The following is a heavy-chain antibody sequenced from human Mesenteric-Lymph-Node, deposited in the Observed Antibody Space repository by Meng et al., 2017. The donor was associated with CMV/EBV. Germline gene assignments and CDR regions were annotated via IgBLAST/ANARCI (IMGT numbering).Heavy chain of an antibody. Sequence: ASVKVSCKASGYTFNTYYMHWVRQAPGQGLEWMGIINSSGGSTSYAQKFQGRVTMTRDTSTSTVYMELSSLRSDDTAIYYCARDRTYSGTYSRGDYWGQGTLVTVSS. CDR3: ARDRTYSGTYSRGDY. V-gene: IGHV1-46*02. CDR1: GYTFNTYY. J-gene: IGHJ4*02. CDR2: INSSGGST. D-gene: IGHD1-26*01.